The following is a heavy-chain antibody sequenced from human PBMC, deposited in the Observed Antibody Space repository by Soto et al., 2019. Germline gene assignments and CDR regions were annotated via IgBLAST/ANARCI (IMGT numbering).Heavy chain of an antibody. J-gene: IGHJ6*03. CDR3: ARALSVRFDYYYYYMDV. V-gene: IGHV1-18*01. Sequence: QVQLVQSGAEVKKPGASVKVSCKASGYTFTSYGISWVRQAPGQGLEWMGWISAYNGNTNYAQKLQGRVTMTTDTSTSTAYMELRSLRSDDTAVYYCARALSVRFDYYYYYMDVWGKGTTVTVSS. CDR1: GYTFTSYG. CDR2: ISAYNGNT. D-gene: IGHD3-10*01.